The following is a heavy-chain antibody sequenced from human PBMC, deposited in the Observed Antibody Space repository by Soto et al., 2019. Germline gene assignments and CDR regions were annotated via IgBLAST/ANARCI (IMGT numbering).Heavy chain of an antibody. Sequence: GGSLRLSCAASGFTFSSYWMSWVRQAPGKGLEWVANIKQDGSEKYYVDSVKGRFTISRDNAKNSLYLQMNSLRAEDTAVYYCARSGSFYDILTGFPINAFDIWGQGTMVTVSS. J-gene: IGHJ3*02. CDR3: ARSGSFYDILTGFPINAFDI. CDR1: GFTFSSYW. D-gene: IGHD3-9*01. V-gene: IGHV3-7*01. CDR2: IKQDGSEK.